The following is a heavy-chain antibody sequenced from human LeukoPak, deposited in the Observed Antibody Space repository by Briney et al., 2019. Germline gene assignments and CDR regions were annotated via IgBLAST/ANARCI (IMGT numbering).Heavy chain of an antibody. CDR3: ARDLGQYYDTSDNWFDP. CDR2: IKQDESEK. Sequence: GGSLRLSCAASGFTFSSYGMSWVRQAPGEGLEWVANIKQDESEKDYVDSVKGRFTISRDNAKNTLNPQMNSLRAEDTAVYYCARDLGQYYDTSDNWFDPWGQGTLVTVSS. J-gene: IGHJ5*02. D-gene: IGHD3-22*01. V-gene: IGHV3-7*01. CDR1: GFTFSSYG.